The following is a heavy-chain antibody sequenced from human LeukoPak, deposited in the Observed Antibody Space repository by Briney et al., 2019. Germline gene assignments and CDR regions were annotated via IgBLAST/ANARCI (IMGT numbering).Heavy chain of an antibody. CDR3: AKESTVTTDFDY. CDR1: GFTFSSHA. D-gene: IGHD4-17*01. J-gene: IGHJ4*02. Sequence: PGGSLRLSCAASGFTFSSHAMSWVRQAPGRGLEWVSGISSSGDATYYADSVKGRFTISRDNSKNTLYLQMNSLRAEDTAVYYCAKESTVTTDFDYWGQGTLVTVSS. V-gene: IGHV3-23*01. CDR2: ISSSGDAT.